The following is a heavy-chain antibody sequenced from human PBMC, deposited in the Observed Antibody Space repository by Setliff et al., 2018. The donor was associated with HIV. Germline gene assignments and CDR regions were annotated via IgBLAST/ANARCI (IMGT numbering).Heavy chain of an antibody. V-gene: IGHV4-34*12. CDR1: GGSISSYY. CDR3: ASQFTSSWVYNWFDP. J-gene: IGHJ5*02. Sequence: SETLSLTCTVSGGSISSYYWSWIRQPPGKGLEWIGEIFHSGSTNYNPSLKSRVTISIDKSKNHFSLKLSSVTAADTAVYYCASQFTSSWVYNWFDPWGQGTLVTVSS. D-gene: IGHD6-13*01. CDR2: IFHSGST.